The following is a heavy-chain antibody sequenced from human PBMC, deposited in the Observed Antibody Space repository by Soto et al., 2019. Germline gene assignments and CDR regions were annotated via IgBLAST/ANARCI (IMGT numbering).Heavy chain of an antibody. D-gene: IGHD3-10*01. Sequence: LSLTCTVSGGYISGSTSYWGWIRQPPGKGLEWIGNIYYSGNTYYHPSLKSRLTISVDTSKNQFSLKLSSVTAADTGIYYCARARITMVREVIKYNMDVWGQGTTVTVSS. J-gene: IGHJ6*02. CDR3: ARARITMVREVIKYNMDV. CDR1: GGYISGSTSY. CDR2: IYYSGNT. V-gene: IGHV4-39*07.